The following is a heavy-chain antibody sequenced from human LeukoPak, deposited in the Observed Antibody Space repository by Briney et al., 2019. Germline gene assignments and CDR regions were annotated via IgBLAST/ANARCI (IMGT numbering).Heavy chain of an antibody. Sequence: GSLRLSCAASGFTFSSYWMSWVRQAPGRGLGWVANIKLDGSEKYYLDSVKGRFTFSRDNAKNSLYLQRNSLRAEETAVYYCAREGHGDYVDYWGQGTPVTVSS. D-gene: IGHD4-17*01. J-gene: IGHJ4*02. V-gene: IGHV3-7*03. CDR1: GFTFSSYW. CDR2: IKLDGSEK. CDR3: AREGHGDYVDY.